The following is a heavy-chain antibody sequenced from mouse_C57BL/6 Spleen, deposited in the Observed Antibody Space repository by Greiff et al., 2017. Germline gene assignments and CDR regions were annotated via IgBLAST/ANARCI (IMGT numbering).Heavy chain of an antibody. V-gene: IGHV14-4*01. CDR2: IDPENGDT. J-gene: IGHJ3*01. CDR3: TPLPGGFAY. Sequence: EVQLQQSGAELVRPGASVKLSCTASGFNIKDDYMHWVKQRPEQGLEWIGWIDPENGDTEYASKFQGKATITADTSSNTAYLQLSSLTSEDTAVYYCTPLPGGFAYWGQGTLVTVSA. CDR1: GFNIKDDY. D-gene: IGHD4-1*01.